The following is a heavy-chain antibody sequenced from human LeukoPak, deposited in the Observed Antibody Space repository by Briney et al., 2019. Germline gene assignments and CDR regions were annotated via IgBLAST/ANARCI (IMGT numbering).Heavy chain of an antibody. CDR2: IYHSGST. Sequence: PSETLSLTCTVSGGSISSSSYYWGWIRQPPGKGLEWIGSIYHSGSTYYNPSLKSRVTISVDTSKNQSSLKLSSVTAADTAVYYCARASSRYYYFDYWGQGTLVTVSS. D-gene: IGHD6-25*01. V-gene: IGHV4-39*07. J-gene: IGHJ4*02. CDR1: GGSISSSSYY. CDR3: ARASSRYYYFDY.